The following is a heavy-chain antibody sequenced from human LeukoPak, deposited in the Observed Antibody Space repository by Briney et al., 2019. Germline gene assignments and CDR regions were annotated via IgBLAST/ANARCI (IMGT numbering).Heavy chain of an antibody. Sequence: GGSLRLSCAGTGFAFNMFAIDWVRQAPGKGLEWVSGLSRGGSTTNYADSVKGRFTISRDKSQNSVLLQLNSLRPEDTAVYYCARQQRIRHCSEGVCTEGYYFDYWGQGTLVTVSS. CDR3: ARQQRIRHCSEGVCTEGYYFDY. D-gene: IGHD2-15*01. V-gene: IGHV3-23*01. CDR1: GFAFNMFA. J-gene: IGHJ4*02. CDR2: LSRGGSTT.